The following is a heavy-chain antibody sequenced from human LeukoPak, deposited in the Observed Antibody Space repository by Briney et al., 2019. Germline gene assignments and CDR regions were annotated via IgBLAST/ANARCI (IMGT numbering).Heavy chain of an antibody. Sequence: GGSLRLSCAASGFTVSSNYMSWVRQAPGKGLEWVSVIYSGGSTYYADSVKGRFTISRDNSKNTLYLQMNSLRAEDTAVYYCARDQRFGHFDSWGQGTLVTVSS. CDR1: GFTVSSNY. D-gene: IGHD3-10*01. CDR3: ARDQRFGHFDS. CDR2: IYSGGST. J-gene: IGHJ4*02. V-gene: IGHV3-53*01.